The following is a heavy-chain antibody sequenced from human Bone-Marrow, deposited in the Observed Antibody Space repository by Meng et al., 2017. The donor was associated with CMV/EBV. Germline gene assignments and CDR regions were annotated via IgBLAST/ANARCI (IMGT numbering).Heavy chain of an antibody. CDR1: RFSFSSYA. Sequence: GESLKISCAASRFSFSSYAMSWVRQAPGKALQWVSVIYSGGSSTYYADSVKGRFTISRDNSKNTLYLQMNSLRAEDTAVYYCAREGVVKRWLQFTGIFYFDYWGQGPLVTLYS. CDR2: IYSGGSST. D-gene: IGHD5-24*01. CDR3: AREGVVKRWLQFTGIFYFDY. V-gene: IGHV3-23*03. J-gene: IGHJ4*02.